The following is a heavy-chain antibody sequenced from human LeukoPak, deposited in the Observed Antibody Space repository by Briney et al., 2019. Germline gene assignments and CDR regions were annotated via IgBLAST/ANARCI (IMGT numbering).Heavy chain of an antibody. CDR3: AKGDSSGYLFDY. D-gene: IGHD3-22*01. CDR1: GFTFGTYW. CDR2: IRYDGSNK. V-gene: IGHV3-30*02. Sequence: PGGSLRLSCVDSGFTFGTYWMTWVRQAPGKGLEWVAFIRYDGSNKYYADSVKGRFTISRDNSKNTLYLQMNSLRAEDTAVYYCAKGDSSGYLFDYWGQGTLVTVSS. J-gene: IGHJ4*02.